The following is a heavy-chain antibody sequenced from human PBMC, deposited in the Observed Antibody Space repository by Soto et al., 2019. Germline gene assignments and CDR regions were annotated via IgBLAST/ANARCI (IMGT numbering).Heavy chain of an antibody. Sequence: SETLSLTCTGSGGSISSYCWSWIRQPPGKGLEWIGYIYYSGSTNYNPSLKSRVTISVDTCKNQFSLKLSSVTAADTAVYYCARGFIGSSWYLAAYDYYYYRMDVSGQAPTVTVPS. CDR2: IYYSGST. CDR3: ARGFIGSSWYLAAYDYYYYRMDV. J-gene: IGHJ6*02. CDR1: GGSISSYC. V-gene: IGHV4-59*01. D-gene: IGHD6-13*01.